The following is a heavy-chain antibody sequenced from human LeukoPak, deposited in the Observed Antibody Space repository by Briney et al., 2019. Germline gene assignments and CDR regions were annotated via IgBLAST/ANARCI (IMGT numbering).Heavy chain of an antibody. D-gene: IGHD1-20*01. CDR3: ARELITKADAFDI. J-gene: IGHJ3*02. CDR2: ITHSGST. V-gene: IGHV4-34*01. Sequence: PSETLSLTCGAYGGSFSGYYWSWIRQSTGKGLEWIGEITHSGSTRYNPSLKSRVTISVDRSKNQFSLKLSSVTAADTAVYYCARELITKADAFDIWGQGTMVTVSS. CDR1: GGSFSGYY.